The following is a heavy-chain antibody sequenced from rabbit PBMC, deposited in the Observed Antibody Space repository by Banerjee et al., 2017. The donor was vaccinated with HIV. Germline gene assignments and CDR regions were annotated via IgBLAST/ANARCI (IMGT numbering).Heavy chain of an antibody. Sequence: QEQLEETGGDLVKPEGSLTRTCTASGFSFSSYWIYWVRQAPGKGLEWIACIWPGSSGSTYYASWAKGRFTISKTSSTTVTLQMTSLTAADTATYFCARDYAGDAGYGYGPTYFNLWGQGTLVTVS. V-gene: IGHV1S45*01. CDR2: IWPGSSGST. CDR1: GFSFSSYW. D-gene: IGHD6-1*01. CDR3: ARDYAGDAGYGYGPTYFNL. J-gene: IGHJ4*01.